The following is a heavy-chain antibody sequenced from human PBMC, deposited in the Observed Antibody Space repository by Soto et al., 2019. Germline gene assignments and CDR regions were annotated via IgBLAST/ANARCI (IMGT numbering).Heavy chain of an antibody. Sequence: EVQLVESGGGLVQPGGSLRLSCAASGFTFSSYSLNWVRKAPGKGLEWVSYISSSSSTIYDADSVKGRFTISRDNAKDSLSLPMNSLRAEDTDVYYCARHPQRIAQTGWFDPWGQGPRATVSS. CDR3: ARHPQRIAQTGWFDP. J-gene: IGHJ5*02. CDR1: GFTFSSYS. CDR2: ISSSSSTI. V-gene: IGHV3-48*01. D-gene: IGHD3-16*02.